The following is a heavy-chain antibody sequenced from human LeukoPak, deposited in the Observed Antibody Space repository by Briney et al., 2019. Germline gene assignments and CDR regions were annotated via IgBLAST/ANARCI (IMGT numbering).Heavy chain of an antibody. CDR2: IIPIFGTA. V-gene: IGHV1-69*05. J-gene: IGHJ3*02. CDR1: GGTFSSYA. D-gene: IGHD6-13*01. Sequence: GASVKVSCKASGGTFSSYAISWVRQAPGQGLEWMGGIIPIFGTANYAQKFQGRVTITTDESTSTAYMELSSLRSEDTAVYYCARGSIAAAPDAFDIWGQGTMVTVSS. CDR3: ARGSIAAAPDAFDI.